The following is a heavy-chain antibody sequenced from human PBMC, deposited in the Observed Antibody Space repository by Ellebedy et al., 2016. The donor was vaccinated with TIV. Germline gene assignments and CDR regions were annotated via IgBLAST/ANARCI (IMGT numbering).Heavy chain of an antibody. J-gene: IGHJ2*01. CDR3: VAGRIAAGTLYFDL. D-gene: IGHD6-13*01. V-gene: IGHV6-1*01. Sequence: SETLSLXXVVSGDSVSSNSAVWTWIRQSPSRGLEWLGRTYYRSKWYNDYATSVKRRITINPDTSKNQFSLQLNSVTPEDTAVYYCVAGRIAAGTLYFDLWGRGTLVTVSS. CDR2: TYYRSKWYN. CDR1: GDSVSSNSAV.